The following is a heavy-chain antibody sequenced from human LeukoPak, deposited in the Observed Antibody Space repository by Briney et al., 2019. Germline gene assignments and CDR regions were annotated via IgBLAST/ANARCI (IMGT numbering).Heavy chain of an antibody. CDR3: AGDSSGYYYHAFDI. Sequence: SETLSLTCAVYGGSFSGYYWSWIRQPPGKGLEWIGEINHSGSTNYNPSLKSRVTISVDTSKNQFSQKLSSVTAADTAVYYCAGDSSGYYYHAFDIWGQGTMVTVSS. V-gene: IGHV4-34*01. CDR2: INHSGST. CDR1: GGSFSGYY. D-gene: IGHD3-22*01. J-gene: IGHJ3*02.